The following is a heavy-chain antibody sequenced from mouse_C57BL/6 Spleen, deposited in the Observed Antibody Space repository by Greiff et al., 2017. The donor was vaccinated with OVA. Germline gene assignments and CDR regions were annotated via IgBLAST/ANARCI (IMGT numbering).Heavy chain of an antibody. Sequence: EVKLVESGGGLVKPGGSLKLSCAASGFTFSSYAMSWVRQTPEKRLEWVATISDGGSYTYYPDNVKGRFTISRDNAKNNLYLQMSHLKSEDTAMYYCARAIDYYGSSYGYWGQGTTLTVSS. CDR2: ISDGGSYT. J-gene: IGHJ2*01. CDR3: ARAIDYYGSSYGY. CDR1: GFTFSSYA. V-gene: IGHV5-4*03. D-gene: IGHD1-1*01.